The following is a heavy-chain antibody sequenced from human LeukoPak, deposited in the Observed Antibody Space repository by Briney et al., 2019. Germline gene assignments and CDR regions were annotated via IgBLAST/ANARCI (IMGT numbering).Heavy chain of an antibody. J-gene: IGHJ4*02. CDR3: ARVGGHCTSTSCPPPDY. CDR2: IDSSIRYI. V-gene: IGHV3-21*01. Sequence: GGSLRLSCAASGFSFSSYNMDWVRQAPGKGLEWVSFIDSSIRYIYQADSVKGRFTISRDNAKSSVFLQLNSLRAEDTAVYYCARVGGHCTSTSCPPPDYWGQGTLVTVSS. CDR1: GFSFSSYN. D-gene: IGHD2-2*01.